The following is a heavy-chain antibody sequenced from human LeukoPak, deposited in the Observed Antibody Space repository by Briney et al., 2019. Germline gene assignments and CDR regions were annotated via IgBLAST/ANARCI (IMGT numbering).Heavy chain of an antibody. D-gene: IGHD3-10*01. Sequence: SETLSLTCTVSGGSISSSSYYWGWIRQPPGKGLEWIGSIYYSGSTYYNPSLKSRVTISVDTSKNQFSLKLSSVTAADTAVYYCATDGPGVREPLYDYWGQGTLVTVSS. V-gene: IGHV4-39*07. CDR1: GGSISSSSYY. CDR2: IYYSGST. J-gene: IGHJ4*02. CDR3: ATDGPGVREPLYDY.